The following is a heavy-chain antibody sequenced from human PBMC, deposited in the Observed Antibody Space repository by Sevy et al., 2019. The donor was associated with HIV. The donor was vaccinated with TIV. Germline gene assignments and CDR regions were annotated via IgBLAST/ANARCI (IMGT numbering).Heavy chain of an antibody. D-gene: IGHD6-13*01. CDR3: ANSWGRFDGSSWIYYYYGMDV. Sequence: QLGGPLRLSCAASGFTFSTHGMHWVRQAPGKGLEWVALISNDGSDKNYVDSVKGRFTISRDNSKDTLYLQMNSLRAEDTAVYYCANSWGRFDGSSWIYYYYGMDVWGHGTTVTVSS. J-gene: IGHJ6*02. V-gene: IGHV3-30*18. CDR1: GFTFSTHG. CDR2: ISNDGSDK.